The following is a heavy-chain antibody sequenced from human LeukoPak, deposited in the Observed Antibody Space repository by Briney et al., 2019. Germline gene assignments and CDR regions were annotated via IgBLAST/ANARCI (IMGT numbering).Heavy chain of an antibody. J-gene: IGHJ4*02. CDR2: IKQDGSEK. V-gene: IGHV3-7*03. D-gene: IGHD4-23*01. Sequence: GGSLRLSCVASGFTFSSRDWMTWVRQAPGKGLEWVANIKQDGSEKNYVDSVKGRFTISRDNAKNSVDLQMNSLRAEDTAVYYCAKAVTHGGKGCPYDYWGQGTLVTVSS. CDR1: GFTFSSRDW. CDR3: AKAVTHGGKGCPYDY.